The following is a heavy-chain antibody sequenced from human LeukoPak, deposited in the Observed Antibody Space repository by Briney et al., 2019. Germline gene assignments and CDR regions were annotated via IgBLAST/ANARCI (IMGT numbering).Heavy chain of an antibody. CDR2: IYYSGST. J-gene: IGHJ4*02. D-gene: IGHD2-15*01. CDR3: ARVKGFLGYCSGGSCYSFDY. Sequence: SETLSLTCTVSGGSMRSNYCSWIRQPPGKGLEWIGYIYYSGSTNYNPSLKSRVTISVDTSKNQFSLKLSSVTAADTAVYYCARVKGFLGYCSGGSCYSFDYWGQGTLVTVSS. V-gene: IGHV4-59*01. CDR1: GGSMRSNY.